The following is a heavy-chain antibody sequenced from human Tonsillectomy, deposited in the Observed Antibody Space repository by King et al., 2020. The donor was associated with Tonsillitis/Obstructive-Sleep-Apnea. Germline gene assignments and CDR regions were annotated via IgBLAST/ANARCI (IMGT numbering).Heavy chain of an antibody. D-gene: IGHD6-13*01. Sequence: EVQLVESGGGLVKPGGSLRLSCAASGFTFSSYSMNWVRQAPGKGLEWVSSISSSSSYIYYADSVKGRFTISRDNAKNSLSLQMNSLRAEDTDVYYCARGITAAGPRPNAFDIWGQGTMVTVSS. CDR3: ARGITAAGPRPNAFDI. V-gene: IGHV3-21*01. CDR1: GFTFSSYS. J-gene: IGHJ3*02. CDR2: ISSSSSYI.